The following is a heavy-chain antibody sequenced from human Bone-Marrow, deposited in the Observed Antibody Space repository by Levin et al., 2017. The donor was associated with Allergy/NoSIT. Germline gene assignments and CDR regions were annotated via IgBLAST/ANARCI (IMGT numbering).Heavy chain of an antibody. Sequence: GESLKISCSASGFTFSSYAMHWVRQAPGKGLEYVSAISSNGGSTYYADSVKGRFTISRDNSKNTLYLQMSSLRAEDTAVYYCCGKGDYAAFDIWGQGTMVTVSS. CDR2: ISSNGGST. D-gene: IGHD4-17*01. V-gene: IGHV3-64D*06. J-gene: IGHJ3*02. CDR3: CGKGDYAAFDI. CDR1: GFTFSSYA.